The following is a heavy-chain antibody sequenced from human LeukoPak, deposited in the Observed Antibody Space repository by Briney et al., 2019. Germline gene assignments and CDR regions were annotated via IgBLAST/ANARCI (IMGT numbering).Heavy chain of an antibody. Sequence: GGSLRLSCAASGFTFSSYWMHWVRQAPGKGLMWVSRIDSDGSDTSYADSVKGRFTISRDNAKNTLYLQMNSLRVEDTAVYYCARVDVWGSFRSHYWGQGTLVTVSP. V-gene: IGHV3-74*01. CDR1: GFTFSSYW. J-gene: IGHJ4*02. CDR2: IDSDGSDT. CDR3: ARVDVWGSFRSHY. D-gene: IGHD3-16*02.